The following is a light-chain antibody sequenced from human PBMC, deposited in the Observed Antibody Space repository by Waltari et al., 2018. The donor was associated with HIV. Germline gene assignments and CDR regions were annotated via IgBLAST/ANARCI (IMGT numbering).Light chain of an antibody. Sequence: QSALTQPASVSGSPGQSITISCTGTSSDVGGYSYVSWYQQHPGKAPNLMIYDVSKRPSGVSNRFSGSKSGNTASLTSSGLQAEDEADYYCCSYAGSSTFVVFGGGTKLTVL. CDR2: DVS. CDR3: CSYAGSSTFVV. J-gene: IGLJ2*01. CDR1: SSDVGGYSY. V-gene: IGLV2-23*02.